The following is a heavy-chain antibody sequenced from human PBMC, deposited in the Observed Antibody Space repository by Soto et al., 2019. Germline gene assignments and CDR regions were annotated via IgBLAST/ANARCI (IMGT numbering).Heavy chain of an antibody. J-gene: IGHJ1*01. CDR2: TTPIFGKA. CDR1: GGTFSSSA. Sequence: QVQLVQSGADVRRPGSSVRVACKASGGTFSSSAISWVRQAPGQGLEWVGGTTPIFGKANYAQKFQRRVTITADESTSRGYVELSSLRSEDTALYFCARGWGSDSTTYYSAYCGQGTSVTVSS. D-gene: IGHD3-22*01. V-gene: IGHV1-69*01. CDR3: ARGWGSDSTTYYSAY.